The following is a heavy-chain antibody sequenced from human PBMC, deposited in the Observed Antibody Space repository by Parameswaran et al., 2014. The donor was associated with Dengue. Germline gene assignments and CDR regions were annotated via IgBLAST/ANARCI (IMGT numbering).Heavy chain of an antibody. J-gene: IGHJ4*02. Sequence: WIRQPPGKGLEWVAFIWYDGSKTYYRDSVKGRFTISRDNSKNTLELQMDNLRAEDTAVYYCARDFAPTATKPELDYWGQGALVTVSS. CDR3: ARDFAPTATKPELDY. D-gene: IGHD1-14*01. CDR2: IWYDGSKT. V-gene: IGHV3-33*01.